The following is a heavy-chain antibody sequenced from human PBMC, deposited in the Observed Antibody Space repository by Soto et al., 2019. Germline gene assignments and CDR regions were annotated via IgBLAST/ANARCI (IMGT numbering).Heavy chain of an antibody. CDR2: ISGNGDKT. D-gene: IGHD2-15*01. Sequence: EVQLLESGGGLAQPGGSLSLSCVVSGFTFRNYEMSWVRQAPGKGLEWVSIISGNGDKTDYADSVKGRFTISRVNSKNTLYLQMNSLRAEDTAVYYCAKPSRDGTSYSSFDNWGQGTLVTVSS. CDR3: AKPSRDGTSYSSFDN. V-gene: IGHV3-23*01. CDR1: GFTFRNYE. J-gene: IGHJ4*02.